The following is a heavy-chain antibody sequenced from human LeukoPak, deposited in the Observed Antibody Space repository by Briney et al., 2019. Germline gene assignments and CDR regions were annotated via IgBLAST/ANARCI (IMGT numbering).Heavy chain of an antibody. D-gene: IGHD1-26*01. CDR2: ISGSGGSA. CDR1: GFTFSSYA. J-gene: IGHJ2*01. V-gene: IGHV3-23*01. Sequence: GGSLRLSCTASGFTFSSYAMSWVRQAPGKGLEWVSAISGSGGSAYYADSVKGRFTISRDNSKNTLYLQMNSLRAEDTAVYHCVGGPGWVFDLWGRGTLVTVSS. CDR3: VGGPGWVFDL.